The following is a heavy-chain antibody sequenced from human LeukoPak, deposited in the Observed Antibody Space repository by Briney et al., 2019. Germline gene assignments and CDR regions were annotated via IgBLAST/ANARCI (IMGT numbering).Heavy chain of an antibody. CDR2: INWKGSST. J-gene: IGHJ3*02. V-gene: IGHV3-20*04. Sequence: PGGSLRLSCAASGFTFDDYGMSWVRQAPGKGLEWVSGINWKGSSTGYADSVKGRFTISRDNAKNSLYLQMNSLRVEDTAVYYCARVFRPSLTVFIIRGAFDIWGQGTMVTVSS. D-gene: IGHD3-3*01. CDR1: GFTFDDYG. CDR3: ARVFRPSLTVFIIRGAFDI.